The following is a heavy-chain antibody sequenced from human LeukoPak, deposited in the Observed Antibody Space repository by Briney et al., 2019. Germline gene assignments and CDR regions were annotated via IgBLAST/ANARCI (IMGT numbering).Heavy chain of an antibody. Sequence: GGSLRLSCAASGFTVSSNYMSWVRQAPGKGLEWVSVIYSGSSTYYADSVKGRFTISRDSSKNTLYLQMNSLRAEDTAVYYCAVGHYYYYMDVWGKGTTVTVSS. D-gene: IGHD1-26*01. CDR2: IYSGSST. CDR3: AVGHYYYYMDV. V-gene: IGHV3-53*01. CDR1: GFTVSSNY. J-gene: IGHJ6*03.